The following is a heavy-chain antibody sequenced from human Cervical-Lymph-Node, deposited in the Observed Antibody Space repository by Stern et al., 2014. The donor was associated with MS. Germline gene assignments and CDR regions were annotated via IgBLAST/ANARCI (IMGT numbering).Heavy chain of an antibody. V-gene: IGHV3-11*01. CDR2: ITSIGSTI. J-gene: IGHJ4*02. Sequence: QVQLVESGGGLVKPGGSLRLSCAASGFTFSDYYMSWIRQAPGKGLEGISYITSIGSTIYYADSVKGRFTISRDNAQNSLHLQMNSLRVEDTAVYYCARGQTWNDGGLDYWGQGTLVAVSS. D-gene: IGHD1-1*01. CDR1: GFTFSDYY. CDR3: ARGQTWNDGGLDY.